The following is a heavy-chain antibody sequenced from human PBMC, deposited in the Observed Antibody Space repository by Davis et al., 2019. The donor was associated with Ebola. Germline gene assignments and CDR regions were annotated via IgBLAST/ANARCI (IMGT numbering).Heavy chain of an antibody. CDR2: ISSDGTIT. D-gene: IGHD3-10*01. CDR1: GYTFSTNW. CDR3: AKDFGNFRGPDY. V-gene: IGHV3-74*01. J-gene: IGHJ4*02. Sequence: HTGGSLRLSCAASGYTFSTNWMHWVRQGPGKGLVWVSMISSDGTITRYADSVKGRFSISRDNAKNTLYLQMNGLRAEDTAVYYCAKDFGNFRGPDYWGQGTLVTVSS.